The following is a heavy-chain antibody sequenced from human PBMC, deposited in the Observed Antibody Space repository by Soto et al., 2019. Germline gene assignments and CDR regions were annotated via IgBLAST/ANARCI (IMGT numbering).Heavy chain of an antibody. J-gene: IGHJ4*02. CDR2: IDYSGST. CDR3: ARAFSMELRLGELTFLAY. V-gene: IGHV4-59*01. D-gene: IGHD3-10*01. Sequence: PPGKGLEWIGYIDYSGSTNYTRSLKSRVTISVDTSNNQFSLKLSSVTAADTAVYYCARAFSMELRLGELTFLAYWAQGTPVPVSA.